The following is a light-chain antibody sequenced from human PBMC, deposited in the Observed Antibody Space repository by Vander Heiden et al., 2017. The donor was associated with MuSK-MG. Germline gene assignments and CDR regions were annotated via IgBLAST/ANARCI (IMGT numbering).Light chain of an antibody. CDR1: QDISTS. CDR3: QQYDNLPYT. J-gene: IGKJ2*01. CDR2: DSS. Sequence: DIRMTKSPSSLSASVGDRVTITCQASQDISTSLNWYQQKPRKAPKLLIYDSSHLETGVPSRFNGSGSGTDFTFTISSLQPEDIATYYCQQYDNLPYTFGQGTKLEIK. V-gene: IGKV1-33*01.